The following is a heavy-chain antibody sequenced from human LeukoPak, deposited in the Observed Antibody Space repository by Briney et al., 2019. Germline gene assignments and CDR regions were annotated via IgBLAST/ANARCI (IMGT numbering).Heavy chain of an antibody. CDR2: ITSSGTYN. CDR1: GFPFSNYN. V-gene: IGHV3-21*01. J-gene: IGHJ4*02. D-gene: IGHD5-12*01. Sequence: PGGSLRLSCAASGFPFSNYNMNWDRQAPGKAMEWVSSITSSGTYNFYADSVRGRFTISRDNAKNSLYLQMNSLRAEDTAVYYCSSKIVVTTTGWLFDYWGPGSLVTVSS. CDR3: SSKIVVTTTGWLFDY.